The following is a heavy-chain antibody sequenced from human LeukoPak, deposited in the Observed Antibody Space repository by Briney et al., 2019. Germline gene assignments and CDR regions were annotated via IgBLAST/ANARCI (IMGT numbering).Heavy chain of an antibody. CDR1: GFTFSSYA. Sequence: GGSLRLSCAAPGFTFSSYAMSWVRQAPGKGLEWVSAISGSGGSTYHADSVKGRFTISRDNSKNTLYLQMNSLRAEDTAVYYCAKDLYDSSGYYYVGVYFDYWGQGTLVTVPS. CDR3: AKDLYDSSGYYYVGVYFDY. J-gene: IGHJ4*02. V-gene: IGHV3-23*01. CDR2: ISGSGGST. D-gene: IGHD3-22*01.